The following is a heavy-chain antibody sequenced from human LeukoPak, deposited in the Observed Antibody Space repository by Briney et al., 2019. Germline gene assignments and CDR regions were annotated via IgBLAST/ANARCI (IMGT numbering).Heavy chain of an antibody. CDR2: ISYIGTT. Sequence: SETLSLTCAVSDDSFSSHYWTWIRQPPGKGLEWIGYISYIGTTNYNPSLKSRVTLSIDTSKNQFSLKLRSVTAADTVVYYCARDLVTVTKGFDIWGQGTMVSVSS. CDR3: ARDLVTVTKGFDI. D-gene: IGHD4-17*01. J-gene: IGHJ3*02. V-gene: IGHV4-59*11. CDR1: DDSFSSHY.